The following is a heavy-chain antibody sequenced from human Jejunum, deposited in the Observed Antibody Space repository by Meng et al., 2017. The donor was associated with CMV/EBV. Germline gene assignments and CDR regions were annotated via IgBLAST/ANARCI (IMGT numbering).Heavy chain of an antibody. J-gene: IGHJ6*02. CDR1: SSSA. CDR3: AREDWSGYYSYSLGGLDV. Sequence: SSSAMPWVRQAPGKGLEWVAVISYDGSNKYYADSVKGRFTLSRDNSKSTLYLQMNSLTAEDTALYYCAREDWSGYYSYSLGGLDVWGQGTTVTVSS. D-gene: IGHD3-3*01. V-gene: IGHV3-30*04. CDR2: ISYDGSNK.